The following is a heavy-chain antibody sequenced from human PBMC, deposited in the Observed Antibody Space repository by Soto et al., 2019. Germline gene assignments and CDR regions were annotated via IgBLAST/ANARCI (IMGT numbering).Heavy chain of an antibody. CDR2: ISGSGGST. V-gene: IGHV3-23*01. CDR1: GLTFSSKA. Sequence: EVQLLESGGGLVQPGGSLGLSCAASGLTFSSKAMSWARRPPGKGREWVSAISGSGGSTYYADPVKGRFTISRDNSKNTLYLQMNSLRAEDTAVYYCAKDRATMVRGVKGYWGQGTLVTVSS. D-gene: IGHD3-10*01. CDR3: AKDRATMVRGVKGY. J-gene: IGHJ4*02.